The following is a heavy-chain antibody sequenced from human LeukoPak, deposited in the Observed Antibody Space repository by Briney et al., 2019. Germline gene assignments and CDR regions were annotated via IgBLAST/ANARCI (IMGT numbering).Heavy chain of an antibody. CDR2: IYYSGST. D-gene: IGHD3-22*01. CDR1: GGSISSSSYY. Sequence: SETLSLTCTVSGGSISSSSYYWGWIRQPPGKLLEWIGSIYYSGSTYYNPSLKSRVTISVDTSKNQFSLKLSSVTAADTAVYYCARTLVVVRNYYYYMDVWGKGTTVTISS. J-gene: IGHJ6*03. V-gene: IGHV4-39*01. CDR3: ARTLVVVRNYYYYMDV.